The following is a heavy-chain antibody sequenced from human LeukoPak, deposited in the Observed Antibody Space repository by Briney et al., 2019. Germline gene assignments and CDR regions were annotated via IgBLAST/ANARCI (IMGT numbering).Heavy chain of an antibody. D-gene: IGHD6-19*01. CDR1: GFIFSTYS. J-gene: IGHJ4*02. CDR3: ARDKGSGWFDCDY. V-gene: IGHV3-21*01. CDR2: ISGTSTYI. Sequence: GGSLRLSCATSGFIFSTYSMNWVRQAPGKGLEWVSSISGTSTYINYAGSVRGRFTISRDNAKNSLYLQMNSLRAEDTAVYYCARDKGSGWFDCDYGGQGTLVTVSS.